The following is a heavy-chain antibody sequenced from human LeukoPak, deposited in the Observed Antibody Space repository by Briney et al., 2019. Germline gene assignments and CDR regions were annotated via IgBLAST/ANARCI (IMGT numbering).Heavy chain of an antibody. J-gene: IGHJ4*02. CDR2: IHHSKGT. Sequence: SETLSLTCAVYGESISDYYWTWIRQFPGKGLEWIGEIHHSKGTNYNPSLKSRLTMPVDRSKNQFSLKLSSVTAADTAIYYCVRATAAGSGRAFDYWAQGSLVPASS. CDR3: VRATAAGSGRAFDY. D-gene: IGHD3-10*01. V-gene: IGHV4-34*01. CDR1: GESISDYY.